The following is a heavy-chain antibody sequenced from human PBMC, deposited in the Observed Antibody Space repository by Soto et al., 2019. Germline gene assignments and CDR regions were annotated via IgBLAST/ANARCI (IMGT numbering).Heavy chain of an antibody. V-gene: IGHV1-2*02. CDR2: FAPNNGGT. D-gene: IGHD3-16*01. Sequence: QVQLVQSGAEVKKPGASVKVSCKASGYTFTGYYIHWVRQAPGQGLEWMGWFAPNNGGTNYAQNFQGRVAMTSDTSISTAYMELSSLRSDDTAVYYCVREVGGGRRYYFDYWGQGTLVTVSS. CDR3: VREVGGGRRYYFDY. CDR1: GYTFTGYY. J-gene: IGHJ4*02.